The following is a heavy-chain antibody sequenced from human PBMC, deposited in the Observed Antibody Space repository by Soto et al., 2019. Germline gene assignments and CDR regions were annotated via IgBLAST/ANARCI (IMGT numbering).Heavy chain of an antibody. Sequence: GASVKVSCKASGYTFTSYAMHWVRQAPGQRLEWMGWINAGNGNTKYSQKFQGRVTITRDTSASTAYMELSSLRSEDTAVYYCAMLGGWSGGSNDMDVWGQGTTVTVSS. CDR1: GYTFTSYA. CDR3: AMLGGWSGGSNDMDV. J-gene: IGHJ6*02. V-gene: IGHV1-3*01. CDR2: INAGNGNT. D-gene: IGHD6-19*01.